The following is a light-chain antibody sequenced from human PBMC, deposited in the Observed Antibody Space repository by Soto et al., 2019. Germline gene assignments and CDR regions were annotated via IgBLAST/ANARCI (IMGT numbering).Light chain of an antibody. CDR2: SIS. J-gene: IGLJ2*01. V-gene: IGLV7-43*01. Sequence: QTVVTQEPSVTVSPGGTVTLTCASSNGAVTSNYYPSWFQQKPGQAPRALFYSISNKHSWTPARFSGSLLGGKAALTLSDVQPADEADYYCLLYYGGVHVFGGGTKLTVL. CDR3: LLYYGGVHV. CDR1: NGAVTSNYY.